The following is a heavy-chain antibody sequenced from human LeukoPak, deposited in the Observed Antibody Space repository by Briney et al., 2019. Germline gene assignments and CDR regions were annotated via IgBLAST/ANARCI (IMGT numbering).Heavy chain of an antibody. J-gene: IGHJ4*02. V-gene: IGHV1-46*01. CDR3: ARTVGATPIDY. D-gene: IGHD1-26*01. CDR1: GYTFTSYY. CDR2: INPSGGST. Sequence: ASVKVSCKASGYTFTSYYMHWVRQAPGQGLEWMGIINPSGGSTSYTQKFQGRVTMTRDTSTSTVYMELSSLRSEDTAVYYCARTVGATPIDYWGQGTLVTVSS.